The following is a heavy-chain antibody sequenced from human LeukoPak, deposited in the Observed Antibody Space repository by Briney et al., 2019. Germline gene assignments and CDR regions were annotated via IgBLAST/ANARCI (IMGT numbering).Heavy chain of an antibody. Sequence: GSLRLSCAASGFTFSNAWMSWVRQAPGKGLEWVGRIKSKTDGETTDYAAPVKGRFTISRDDSKNTLYLQMNSLKTEDTAVYYCTTDGYGDPPLGPWGQGTLVTVSS. CDR1: GFTFSNAW. D-gene: IGHD4-17*01. V-gene: IGHV3-15*01. CDR3: TTDGYGDPPLGP. J-gene: IGHJ5*02. CDR2: IKSKTDGETT.